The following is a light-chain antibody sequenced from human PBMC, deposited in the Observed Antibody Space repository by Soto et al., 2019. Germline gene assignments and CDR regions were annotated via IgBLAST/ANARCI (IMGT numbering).Light chain of an antibody. CDR1: QSVSSNN. J-gene: IGKJ3*01. V-gene: IGKV3-20*01. CDR2: GAS. CDR3: QQYGRSPFT. Sequence: EIVLTQSPGTLSLSPGERATLSCRASQSVSSNNLAWYQQRPGQAPRVVIYGASTRATGIPERFSGSWSGTDFTLTISSLLPEDFAEYYCQQYGRSPFTFGPGTKVDIK.